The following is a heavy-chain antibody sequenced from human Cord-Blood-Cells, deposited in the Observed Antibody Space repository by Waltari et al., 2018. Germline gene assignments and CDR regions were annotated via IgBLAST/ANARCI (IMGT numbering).Heavy chain of an antibody. CDR1: GGSISSSSYY. V-gene: IGHV4-39*01. D-gene: IGHD5-12*01. CDR3: ASRRRDGYNYYFDY. Sequence: QLQLQESGPGLVKPSETLSLTCTVSGGSISSSSYYWGWIRQPPGKGLEWIGSIYYSVSTYYNPSLKSRVTISVDTSKNQFSLKLSSGTAADTAVYYCASRRRDGYNYYFDYWGQGTLVTVSS. J-gene: IGHJ4*02. CDR2: IYYSVST.